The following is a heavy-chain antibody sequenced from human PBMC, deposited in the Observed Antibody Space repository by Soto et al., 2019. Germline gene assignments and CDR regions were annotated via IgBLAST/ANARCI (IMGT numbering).Heavy chain of an antibody. CDR1: GYTFTSYD. Sequence: QVQLVQSGAEVKKPGASVKVSCKASGYTFTSYDINWVRQATGQGLEWMGWMNPNSGNTGYAQKFQGRVTMTRNTSISTAYMELSSLRSEDTAVYYCARGQGPEGDYYYYGMDVWGQGTTVTVSS. V-gene: IGHV1-8*01. CDR2: MNPNSGNT. CDR3: ARGQGPEGDYYYYGMDV. J-gene: IGHJ6*02. D-gene: IGHD3-16*01.